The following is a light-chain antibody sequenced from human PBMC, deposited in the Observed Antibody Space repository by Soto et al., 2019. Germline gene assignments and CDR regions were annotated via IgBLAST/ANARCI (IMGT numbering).Light chain of an antibody. CDR1: QDIRND. V-gene: IGKV1-17*01. Sequence: DIQMTQSPSSLPASVGDRVTICCRASQDIRNDLGWYQHKPGKAPKRLIYSTSILQSGVPLRFSGSGSGTEFTLTIYGLQPEDFATYHCLQHSAFPWTFGQGTKVEIK. CDR3: LQHSAFPWT. CDR2: STS. J-gene: IGKJ1*01.